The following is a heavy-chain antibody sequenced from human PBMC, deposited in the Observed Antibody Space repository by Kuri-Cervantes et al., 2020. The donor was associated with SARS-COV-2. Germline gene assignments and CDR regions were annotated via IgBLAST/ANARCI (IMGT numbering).Heavy chain of an antibody. Sequence: GESLKISCAASGFTFSAYWMHWVRHAPGKGLVWVSHIDGDGTSIGYADSVKGRFTISRDNAKGTLYLQMNSLRAEDTAMYYCARGDGMDVWGQGTTVPSP. J-gene: IGHJ6*02. CDR2: IDGDGTSI. CDR1: GFTFSAYW. CDR3: ARGDGMDV. V-gene: IGHV3-74*01.